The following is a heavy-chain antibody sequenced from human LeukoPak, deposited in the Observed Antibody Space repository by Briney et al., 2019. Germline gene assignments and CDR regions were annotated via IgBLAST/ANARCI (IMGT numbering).Heavy chain of an antibody. Sequence: GMSLRLSCAASGVTFFRFPIHWVRQAPGKGLEWVAVVSHEGDNKFYAGSVKARFTLSRDNTKNSLYLQMNSLRAEDTALYYCAKDMEVAYCGGDCFRYAFDIWGQGTMVTVSS. CDR3: AKDMEVAYCGGDCFRYAFDI. V-gene: IGHV3-30-3*01. J-gene: IGHJ3*02. CDR1: GVTFFRFP. D-gene: IGHD2-21*02. CDR2: VSHEGDNK.